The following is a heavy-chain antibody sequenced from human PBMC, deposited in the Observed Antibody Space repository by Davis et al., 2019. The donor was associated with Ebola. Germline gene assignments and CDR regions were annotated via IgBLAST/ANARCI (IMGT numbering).Heavy chain of an antibody. CDR1: GYTFTSYG. D-gene: IGHD1-26*01. J-gene: IGHJ6*02. CDR3: ARDLEWELTSYYYGMDV. V-gene: IGHV1-18*01. CDR2: ISAYNGNT. Sequence: ASVKGSCKASGYTFTSYGISWVRQAPGQGLEWMGWISAYNGNTNYAQKLQGRVTMTTDTSTSTAYMELRSLRSDDTAVYYCARDLEWELTSYYYGMDVWGQGTTVTVSS.